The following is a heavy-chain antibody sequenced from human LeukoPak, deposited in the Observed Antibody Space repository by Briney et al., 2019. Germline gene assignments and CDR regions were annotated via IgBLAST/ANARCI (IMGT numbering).Heavy chain of an antibody. CDR2: IRSKANSYAT. CDR3: TRLTMVRGVIIDY. D-gene: IGHD3-10*01. Sequence: GGSLRLSCAASGFTFSGSAMHWVRQASGKGLEWVGRIRSKANSYATAYAASVKGRFTISRDDLKNTAYLQMNSLKTEDTAVYYCTRLTMVRGVIIDYWGQGTLVTVSS. V-gene: IGHV3-73*01. J-gene: IGHJ4*02. CDR1: GFTFSGSA.